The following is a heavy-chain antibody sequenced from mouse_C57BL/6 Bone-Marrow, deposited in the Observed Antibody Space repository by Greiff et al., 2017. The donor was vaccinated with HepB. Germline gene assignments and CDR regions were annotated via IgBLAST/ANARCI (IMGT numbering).Heavy chain of an antibody. Sequence: QSGAELVRPGASVKMSCKASGYTFTSYNMHWVKQTPRQGLEWIGAIYPGNGDTSYNQKFKGKATLTVDKSSSTAYMQLSSLTSEDSAVYYCASLKDSSGYGFAYWGQGTLVTVSA. V-gene: IGHV1-12*01. CDR1: GYTFTSYN. D-gene: IGHD3-2*02. CDR3: ASLKDSSGYGFAY. J-gene: IGHJ3*01. CDR2: IYPGNGDT.